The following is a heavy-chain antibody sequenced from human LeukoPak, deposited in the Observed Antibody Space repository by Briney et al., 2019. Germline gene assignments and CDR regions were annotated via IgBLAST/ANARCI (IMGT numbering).Heavy chain of an antibody. J-gene: IGHJ6*02. V-gene: IGHV3-49*04. D-gene: IGHD3-3*01. CDR1: GFTFRDYA. CDR3: TGSIAVFGVVAYDLDV. Sequence: GGSLRLSCSASGFTFRDYAMSWVRQTPGKGLEWVGFIRTTDFGGTTEYAASVKGRFIISRDDSTSSVYLQMNSLKTEDTATYYCTGSIAVFGVVAYDLDVWG. CDR2: IRTTDFGGTT.